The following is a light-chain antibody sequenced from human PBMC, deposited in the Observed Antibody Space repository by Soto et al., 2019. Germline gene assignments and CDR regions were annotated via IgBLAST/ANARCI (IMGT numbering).Light chain of an antibody. J-gene: IGLJ1*01. V-gene: IGLV2-14*03. CDR3: SSYTSRTSLLI. Sequence: QSALTQPASVSVSPGQSITISCIGTYSDIGGYKHVSWYQQHPGKAPELIIYDASSRPSGISNRFSASKSASTASLTISGLQADDEADYYCSSYTSRTSLLIFGAGTKVTVL. CDR1: YSDIGGYKH. CDR2: DAS.